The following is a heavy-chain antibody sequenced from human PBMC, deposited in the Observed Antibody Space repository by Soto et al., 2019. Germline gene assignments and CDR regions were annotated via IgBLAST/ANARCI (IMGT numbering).Heavy chain of an antibody. CDR2: IRSKSDGGTI. CDR3: SPDRPPDF. V-gene: IGHV3-15*07. CDR1: GFSFTHAW. Sequence: GGSLRLSCGASGFSFTHAWMNWVRQAPGKGLEWVGRIRSKSDGGTIDYAAPVKDRFTISRDDSKNSLYLQMNSLKTEDTAVYFCSPDRPPDFWCQGILVTVSS. J-gene: IGHJ4*02.